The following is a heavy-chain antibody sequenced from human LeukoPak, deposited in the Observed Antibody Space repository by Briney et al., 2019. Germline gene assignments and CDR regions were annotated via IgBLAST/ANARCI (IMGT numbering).Heavy chain of an antibody. V-gene: IGHV1-2*02. D-gene: IGHD5-12*01. CDR2: INPNSGGT. CDR3: ARLSYSGYDHYFDY. CDR1: GYTSTGYY. Sequence: ASVKVSCKASGYTSTGYYMHWVRQAPGQGLEWMGWINPNSGGTNYAQKFQGRVTMTRDTSISTAYMELSRLRSDDTAVYYCARLSYSGYDHYFDYWGQGTLVTVSS. J-gene: IGHJ4*02.